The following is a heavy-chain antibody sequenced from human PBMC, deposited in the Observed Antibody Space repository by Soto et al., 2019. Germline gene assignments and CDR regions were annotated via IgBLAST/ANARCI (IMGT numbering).Heavy chain of an antibody. J-gene: IGHJ3*02. CDR2: ISGSGGST. CDR1: GFTFSWYA. CDR3: AKAILGATLHAFDI. V-gene: IGHV3-23*01. Sequence: EVQLLESGGGLVQPGGSLRLSCAASGFTFSWYAMSWVRQAPGKGLEWVSSISGSGGSTHYADSVKGRFTISRDNPKNTLYLQMNSLRAEDTAVYYCAKAILGATLHAFDIWGQRTMVTVSS. D-gene: IGHD1-26*01.